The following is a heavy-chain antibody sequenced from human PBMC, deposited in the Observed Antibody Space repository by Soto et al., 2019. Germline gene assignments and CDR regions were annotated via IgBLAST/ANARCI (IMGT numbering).Heavy chain of an antibody. CDR3: ARATTLVGATWGWFDP. CDR2: INAGNGNT. CDR1: GYTFTSYA. Sequence: ASVKVSCKASGYTFTSYAMHWVRQAPGQRLEWMGWINAGNGNTKYSQKFQGRVTITRDTSASTAYMELSSLRSEDTAVYYCARATTLVGATWGWFDPWGQGTLVTVSS. J-gene: IGHJ5*02. D-gene: IGHD1-26*01. V-gene: IGHV1-3*01.